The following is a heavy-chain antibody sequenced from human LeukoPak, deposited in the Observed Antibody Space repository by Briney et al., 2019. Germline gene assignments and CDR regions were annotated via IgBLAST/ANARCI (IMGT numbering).Heavy chain of an antibody. D-gene: IGHD6-19*01. J-gene: IGHJ4*02. V-gene: IGHV3-23*01. CDR2: ISSSGGST. Sequence: GGSLRLSCVASGFTFNTYAMNWVRQAPEKGLGWVSTISSSGGSTYYADSVKGRFTISRDNSKNTLYLQMNSLRAEDTAVYYCAKSSSGWSGGSRYFDFWGQGTLVTVSS. CDR1: GFTFNTYA. CDR3: AKSSSGWSGGSRYFDF.